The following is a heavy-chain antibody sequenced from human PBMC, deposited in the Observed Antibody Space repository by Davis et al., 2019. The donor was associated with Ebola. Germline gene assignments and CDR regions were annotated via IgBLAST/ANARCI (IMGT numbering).Heavy chain of an antibody. V-gene: IGHV3-13*01. Sequence: PGGSLRLSCAASGFTFRSYDMHWVRQATGKGLEWVSAIGAAGDTYYPVSVKGRFTISRENAKNSLYLQMNSLRAEDTAVYYCARARFGSTWFDCWGQGILVTVSS. J-gene: IGHJ5*01. CDR2: IGAAGDT. CDR3: ARARFGSTWFDC. CDR1: GFTFRSYD. D-gene: IGHD3-16*01.